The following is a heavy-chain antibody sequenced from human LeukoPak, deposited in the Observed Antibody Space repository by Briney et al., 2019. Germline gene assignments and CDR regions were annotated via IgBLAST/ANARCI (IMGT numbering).Heavy chain of an antibody. D-gene: IGHD3-22*01. Sequence: GGSLTLSCAASGFTFTTYAMNWVRQAPGKGLEWVSVISGSGGSTYYADSVKGRFTISRDNSKNTMYLEVNSLRAEDTAVYYCATAFYFDSSGPYWYFDLWGRGTLVTVSS. V-gene: IGHV3-23*01. CDR2: ISGSGGST. CDR3: ATAFYFDSSGPYWYFDL. CDR1: GFTFTTYA. J-gene: IGHJ2*01.